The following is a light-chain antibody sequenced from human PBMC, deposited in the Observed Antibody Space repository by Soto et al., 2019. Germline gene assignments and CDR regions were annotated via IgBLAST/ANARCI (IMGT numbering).Light chain of an antibody. Sequence: QSALTQPRSVSGSTGQSVTISCTGTSSDVGGYNYVSWYQQHPGKAPKLMIYDVSKRPSGVPDRFSGSKSGNTASLTISGLQAEDEADYYCCSYAGSYVFGTGTQLTVL. CDR2: DVS. V-gene: IGLV2-11*01. CDR3: CSYAGSYV. CDR1: SSDVGGYNY. J-gene: IGLJ1*01.